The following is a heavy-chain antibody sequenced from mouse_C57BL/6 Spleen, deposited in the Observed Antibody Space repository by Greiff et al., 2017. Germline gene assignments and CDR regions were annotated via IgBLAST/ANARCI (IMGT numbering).Heavy chain of an antibody. CDR1: GYTFTSYG. CDR2: IYPRSGNT. D-gene: IGHD2-4*01. CDR3: ARRDYDYGVFAC. Sequence: VQLQQSGAELARPGASVKLSCKASGYTFTSYGISWVKQRTGQGLEWIGEIYPRSGNTYYNEKFKGKATLTADKSSSTAYMKLRSLTSEDSAVYFCARRDYDYGVFACWGQGTLVTVSA. J-gene: IGHJ3*01. V-gene: IGHV1-81*01.